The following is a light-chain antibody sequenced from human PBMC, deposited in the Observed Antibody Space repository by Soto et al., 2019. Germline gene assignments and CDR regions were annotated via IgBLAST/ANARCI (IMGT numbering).Light chain of an antibody. V-gene: IGKV3D-15*01. CDR1: QSVSSN. J-gene: IGKJ1*01. Sequence: EIEMTQSPATLSVSQGERATLSCRASQSVSSNLAWYQQKSGQAPRLLIYGASSRAIHTPDRFSGSGSGTDVTLTISGLETEDVAVYYCQHFGNSLWTFGQGTKVDIK. CDR3: QHFGNSLWT. CDR2: GAS.